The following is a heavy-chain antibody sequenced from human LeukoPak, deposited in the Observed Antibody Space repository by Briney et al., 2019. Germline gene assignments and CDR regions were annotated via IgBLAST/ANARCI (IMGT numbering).Heavy chain of an antibody. Sequence: SVKVSCKASGGTLRRHTISCVRQTPGQGLEWMGGVIPMMGISNYAQKFQGRVTITADTSTDKSSMDLISLSSRATPVYSCASRSHKNIGGDDTKEVGDNWGQGTLVTVSS. V-gene: IGHV1-69*10. CDR2: VIPMMGIS. D-gene: IGHD2/OR15-2a*01. J-gene: IGHJ4*02. CDR1: GGTLRRHT. CDR3: ASRSHKNIGGDDTKEVGDN.